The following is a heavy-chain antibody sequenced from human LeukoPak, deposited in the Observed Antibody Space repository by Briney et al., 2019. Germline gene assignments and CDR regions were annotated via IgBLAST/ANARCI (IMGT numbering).Heavy chain of an antibody. Sequence: PGGSLRLSCAASEFTFSNYWMHWVRQAPGKGLVWVSRINSDGSSTSYADSVKGRFTISRDNAKNTLYLQMNSLRVEDTAEYYCARKPYYYDSSGAFDVWGQGTMVTVSP. CDR2: INSDGSST. CDR3: ARKPYYYDSSGAFDV. D-gene: IGHD3-22*01. V-gene: IGHV3-74*01. CDR1: EFTFSNYW. J-gene: IGHJ3*01.